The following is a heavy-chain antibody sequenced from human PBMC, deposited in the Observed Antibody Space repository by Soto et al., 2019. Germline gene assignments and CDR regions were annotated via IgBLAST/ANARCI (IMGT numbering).Heavy chain of an antibody. D-gene: IGHD6-13*01. Sequence: SETLSLTCAVSGGSISSGGYSWSWIRQPPGKGLEWTGYIYHSGSTYYNPSLKSRVTISVDRSKNQFSLKLSSVTAADTAVYYCARSSLVAAGTDYYYYGMDVWGQGTTVTVSS. CDR1: GGSISSGGYS. V-gene: IGHV4-30-2*01. CDR3: ARSSLVAAGTDYYYYGMDV. J-gene: IGHJ6*02. CDR2: IYHSGST.